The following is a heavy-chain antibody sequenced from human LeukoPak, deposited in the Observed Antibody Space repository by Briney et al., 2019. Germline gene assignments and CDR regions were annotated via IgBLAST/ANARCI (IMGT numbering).Heavy chain of an antibody. CDR3: ARGDSSSWTYYFDY. D-gene: IGHD6-13*01. V-gene: IGHV3-30*04. Sequence: GGSLRLSCAASGFTFSSYAMHWVRQAPGKGLEGVAVISYDGSNKYYADSVKGRFTISRDNSKNTLYLQMNSLRAEDTAVYYCARGDSSSWTYYFDYWGQGTLVTVSS. J-gene: IGHJ4*02. CDR2: ISYDGSNK. CDR1: GFTFSSYA.